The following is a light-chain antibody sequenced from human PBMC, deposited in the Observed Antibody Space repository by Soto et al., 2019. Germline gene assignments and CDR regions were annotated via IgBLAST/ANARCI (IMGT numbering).Light chain of an antibody. CDR3: SSYTSTTTYV. Sequence: LTQPASVSGSPGQSITISCTGSNSDVGYYNYVSWYQQHPGKAPKLMIHEVTNRPSGVSNRFSGSKSGNTASLTISGLQAEDEADYYCSSYTSTTTYVFGTGTKVTVL. CDR2: EVT. V-gene: IGLV2-14*01. CDR1: NSDVGYYNY. J-gene: IGLJ1*01.